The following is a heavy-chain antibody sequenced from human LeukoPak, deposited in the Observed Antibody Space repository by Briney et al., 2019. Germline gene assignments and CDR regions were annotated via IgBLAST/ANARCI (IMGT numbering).Heavy chain of an antibody. V-gene: IGHV3-23*01. CDR3: ATSGLGHYYFDY. J-gene: IGHJ4*02. CDR1: GFTFRSHA. Sequence: GGSLRLSCVGSGFTFRSHAMSWVRQAPEKGLEFVSGIYENGGTTYYADSVKGRFSISRDNSKNTLYLQMDSLRVEDKAVYYCATSGLGHYYFDYWGQGSLVTVSS. D-gene: IGHD3-10*01. CDR2: IYENGGTT.